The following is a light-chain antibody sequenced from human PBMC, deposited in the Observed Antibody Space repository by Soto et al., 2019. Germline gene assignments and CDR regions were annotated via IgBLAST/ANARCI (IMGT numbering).Light chain of an antibody. V-gene: IGKV3-15*01. CDR1: QSVSSY. CDR3: QQYNNWPALT. Sequence: EIVMTQSPATLSVSPGERATLSCRASQSVSSYLAWYQQKPGQAPRLLIYGASTRATGIPARFSGSGSGTELTLTISSLQSEEFAVYSCQQYNNWPALTFGGGTKVEIK. CDR2: GAS. J-gene: IGKJ4*01.